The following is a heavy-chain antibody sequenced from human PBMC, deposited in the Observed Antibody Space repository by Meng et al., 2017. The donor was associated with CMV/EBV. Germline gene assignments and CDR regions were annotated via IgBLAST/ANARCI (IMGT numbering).Heavy chain of an antibody. CDR2: INPSGGST. Sequence: YYMPWVRQAPGQGLEWMGIINPSGGSTSYAQKFQGRVTMTRDTSTSTVYMELSSLRSEDTAVYYCARDSPMITFGGVIVIPNWFDPWGQGTLVTVSS. V-gene: IGHV1-46*01. CDR3: ARDSPMITFGGVIVIPNWFDP. J-gene: IGHJ5*02. D-gene: IGHD3-16*02. CDR1: YY.